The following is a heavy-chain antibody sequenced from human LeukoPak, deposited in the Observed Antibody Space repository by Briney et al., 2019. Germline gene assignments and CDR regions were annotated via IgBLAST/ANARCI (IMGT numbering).Heavy chain of an antibody. CDR1: GFTFSGYS. V-gene: IGHV3-21*01. Sequence: KPGGSLRLSCAASGFTFSGYSMNWVRQAPGKGLEWVSSISSSSSYIYYADSVKGRLTISRDNAKNSLYLQMNSLRAEDTAVYYCARDVANNDYWGQGTLVTVSS. D-gene: IGHD5-12*01. J-gene: IGHJ4*02. CDR2: ISSSSSYI. CDR3: ARDVANNDY.